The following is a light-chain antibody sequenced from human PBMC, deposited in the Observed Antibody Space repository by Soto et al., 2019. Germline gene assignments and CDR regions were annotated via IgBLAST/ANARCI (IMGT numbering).Light chain of an antibody. CDR1: SSKIGNNY. J-gene: IGLJ2*01. V-gene: IGLV1-51*01. CDR3: GTWDSSLSAVV. CDR2: DNN. Sequence: QSVLTQPPSVSAAPGQKVTISCSGSSSKIGNNYVSWYQQLPGTAPKLLIYDNNKRPSGIPDRFSGSKSGTSATLGITGLQTGDEAYYYCGTWDSSLSAVVFGGGTQLTVL.